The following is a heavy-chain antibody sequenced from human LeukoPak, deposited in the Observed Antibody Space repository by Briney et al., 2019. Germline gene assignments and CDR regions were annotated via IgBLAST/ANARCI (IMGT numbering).Heavy chain of an antibody. V-gene: IGHV1-8*03. CDR3: ARGAMSAIGANYYYYMDV. Sequence: ASVKVSCKASGYTFTSYDINWVRQATGQGLEWMGWMNPNSGNTGYAQKFQGRVTITRNTSISTAYMELSSLRSEDTAVYYCARGAMSAIGANYYYYMDVWGKGTTVTVSS. D-gene: IGHD2-8*01. J-gene: IGHJ6*03. CDR2: MNPNSGNT. CDR1: GYTFTSYD.